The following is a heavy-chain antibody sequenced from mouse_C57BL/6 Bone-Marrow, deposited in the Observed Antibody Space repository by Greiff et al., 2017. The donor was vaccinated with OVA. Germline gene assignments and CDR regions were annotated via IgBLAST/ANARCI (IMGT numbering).Heavy chain of an antibody. Sequence: VQLVESGAELVRPGTSVKMSCKASGYTFTNYWIGWAKQRPGHGLEWIGDIYPGGGYTNYNEKFKGKATLTADKSSSTAYMQFSSLTSEDSAIYYCARSRYYGSSLYYFDYWGQGTTLTVSS. V-gene: IGHV1-63*01. CDR1: GYTFTNYW. J-gene: IGHJ2*01. CDR3: ARSRYYGSSLYYFDY. CDR2: IYPGGGYT. D-gene: IGHD1-1*01.